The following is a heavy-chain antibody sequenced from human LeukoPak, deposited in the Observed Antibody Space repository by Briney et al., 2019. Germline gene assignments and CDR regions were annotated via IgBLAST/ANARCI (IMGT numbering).Heavy chain of an antibody. CDR1: GFTFSTYW. D-gene: IGHD3/OR15-3a*01. CDR3: ARPSFRTGSYFDH. Sequence: QTGGSLRLSCAASGFTFSTYWMGWVRQAPGKGLEWVANIEEYGNEIHYVDSVKGRFTISRDNTKTSLYLQMNSQRVGDTAVYYCARPSFRTGSYFDHWGQGTLVTVSS. J-gene: IGHJ4*02. V-gene: IGHV3-7*01. CDR2: IEEYGNEI.